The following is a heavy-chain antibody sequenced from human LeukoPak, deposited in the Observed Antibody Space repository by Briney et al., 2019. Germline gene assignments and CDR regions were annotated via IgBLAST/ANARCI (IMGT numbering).Heavy chain of an antibody. CDR1: GYGFTAYY. J-gene: IGHJ4*02. CDR2: INPNTGDT. D-gene: IGHD2-15*01. Sequence: ASVKVSCKASGYGFTAYYIHWVRQAPGQGLEWMGWINPNTGDTNFAQKFKGRVTVTRDTSITTAYMELSRLRSDDTAVYYCARDRGGHDYWGQGTLVTVSS. V-gene: IGHV1-2*02. CDR3: ARDRGGHDY.